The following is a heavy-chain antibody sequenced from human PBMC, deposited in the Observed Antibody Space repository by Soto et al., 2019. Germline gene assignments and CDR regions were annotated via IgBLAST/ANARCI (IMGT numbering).Heavy chain of an antibody. CDR2: IYYSGNT. CDR1: GGSISTYY. J-gene: IGHJ4*02. CDR3: ARVGSGSFDY. D-gene: IGHD3-22*01. V-gene: IGHV4-59*01. Sequence: SETLSLTCTVSGGSISTYYWSWIRQSPGKGLEWIGYIYYSGNTNYNPSLKSRVTISVDTSKNQFSLKMRSVTAADTAVYYCARVGSGSFDYWGQGALVPVSS.